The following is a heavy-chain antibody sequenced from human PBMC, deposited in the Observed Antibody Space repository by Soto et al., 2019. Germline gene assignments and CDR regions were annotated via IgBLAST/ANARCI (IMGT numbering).Heavy chain of an antibody. CDR2: ISSSGSTI. V-gene: IGHV3-48*03. CDR1: GFTFSSYE. CDR3: ARWGRLVFSYYYYYGMDV. D-gene: IGHD6-19*01. J-gene: IGHJ6*02. Sequence: EVQLVESGGGLVQPGGSLRLSCAASGFTFSSYEMNWVRQAPGKGLEWVSYISSSGSTIYYADSVKGRFTISRDNAKNSLYLQMNSLRAEDTAVYYCARWGRLVFSYYYYYGMDVWGQGTTVTVSS.